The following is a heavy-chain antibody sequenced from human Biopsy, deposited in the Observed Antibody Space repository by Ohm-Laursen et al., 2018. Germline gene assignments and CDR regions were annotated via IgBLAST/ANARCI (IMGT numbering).Heavy chain of an antibody. V-gene: IGHV4-61*05. Sequence: SETLSLTCSVFGGSINSGGHFWGWVRQHPGKGLEWVGYVYQSGSTNRNPSHKSRITILVDPSKNHFSLKLNSVTAADTAVYYCGRREVVITHDAFDTWGQGTMVTVSS. CDR2: VYQSGST. D-gene: IGHD3-22*01. CDR3: GRREVVITHDAFDT. CDR1: GGSINSGGHF. J-gene: IGHJ3*02.